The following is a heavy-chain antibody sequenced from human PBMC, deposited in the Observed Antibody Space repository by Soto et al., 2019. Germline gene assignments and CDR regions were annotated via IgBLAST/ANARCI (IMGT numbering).Heavy chain of an antibody. CDR1: RHTLAELS. Sequence: QVQLVQSGAEVKKPGASVKVSCKVSRHTLAELSIHWVRQAPGKGLEWMGGYDPEKGEIDYAQKFLGGVTMTEDTSTGTAYMDLSSLRPEDTAVYYCAGDKGISITREFDYWGQGTLVTVSS. J-gene: IGHJ4*02. CDR3: AGDKGISITREFDY. V-gene: IGHV1-24*01. D-gene: IGHD3-3*02. CDR2: YDPEKGEI.